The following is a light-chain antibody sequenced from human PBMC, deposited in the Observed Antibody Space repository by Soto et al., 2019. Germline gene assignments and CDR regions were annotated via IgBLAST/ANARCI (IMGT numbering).Light chain of an antibody. J-gene: IGKJ1*01. CDR2: ESS. Sequence: EIVLTQSPATLSLSPGERATLSCRASQSVDNYLDWYQQKPGQAPRLLIYESSNRATGIPARFSGSGSGTDFTLTISRLEPEDFAVYYCQQYGSSGTFGQGTKVDIK. CDR3: QQYGSSGT. V-gene: IGKV3-11*01. CDR1: QSVDNY.